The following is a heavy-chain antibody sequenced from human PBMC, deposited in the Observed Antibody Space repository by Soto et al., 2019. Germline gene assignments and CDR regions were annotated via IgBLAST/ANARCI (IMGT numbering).Heavy chain of an antibody. V-gene: IGHV3-13*04. CDR3: ARGNRYSSNPGTLFFYYYYDLDV. D-gene: IGHD6-13*01. CDR2: IGTADDT. CDR1: GFTFSLYD. Sequence: EVQLVESGGGLVQPGGSLRLSCAASGFTFSLYDMHWVRQATGQGLEWVSAIGTADDTYYPGSVKGRFTIFREDARYSLYLQMNSLRVGDKAVYSCARGNRYSSNPGTLFFYYYYDLDVWGQGTTVTVSS. J-gene: IGHJ6*02.